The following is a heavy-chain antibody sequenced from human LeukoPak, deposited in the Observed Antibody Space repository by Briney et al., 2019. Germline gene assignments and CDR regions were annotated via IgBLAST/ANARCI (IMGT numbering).Heavy chain of an antibody. Sequence: PSETLSLTCAVSGGSFSGYYWSWIRQPPGKGLEWIGEINHSGSTNYNPSLKSRVTISVDTSKNQFSLKLSSVTAADTAVYYCARGMAAAGNPDYWGQGTLVTVSS. V-gene: IGHV4-34*01. D-gene: IGHD6-13*01. CDR3: ARGMAAAGNPDY. CDR2: INHSGST. J-gene: IGHJ4*02. CDR1: GGSFSGYY.